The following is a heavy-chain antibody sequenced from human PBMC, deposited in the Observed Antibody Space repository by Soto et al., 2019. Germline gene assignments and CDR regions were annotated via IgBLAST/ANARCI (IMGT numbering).Heavy chain of an antibody. V-gene: IGHV1-3*01. J-gene: IGHJ4*02. CDR2: INAGNGNT. CDR1: GYTFTTYA. Sequence: GASVKVSWKASGYTFTTYAMHWVRQAPGQRLEWMGWINAGNGNTKYSQKFQGRVTITRDTSASTAYMELSSLRSEDTAVYYCARSHDLPSPFDYWGQGTLVTVSS. D-gene: IGHD3-3*01. CDR3: ARSHDLPSPFDY.